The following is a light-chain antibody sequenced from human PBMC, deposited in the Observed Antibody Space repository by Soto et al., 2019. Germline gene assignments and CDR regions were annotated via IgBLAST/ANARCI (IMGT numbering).Light chain of an antibody. V-gene: IGLV2-14*01. CDR3: SSYTSTYTYV. CDR2: EVT. CDR1: ANDVGGYDY. Sequence: QSALTQPASVSGSPGQSIAISCTGTANDVGGYDYVSWYQHPADKAPKLIIYEVTNRPSGVSDRFSGSKSGNTASLTISGLQAEDEADYYCSSYTSTYTYVFGTGTKVTVL. J-gene: IGLJ1*01.